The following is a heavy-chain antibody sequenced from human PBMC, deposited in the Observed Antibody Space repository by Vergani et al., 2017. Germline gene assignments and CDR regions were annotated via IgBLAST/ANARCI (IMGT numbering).Heavy chain of an antibody. CDR2: ISWNSGSI. CDR1: GFTFDDYA. Sequence: EVQLVESGGGLVQPGRSLRLSCAASGFTFDDYAMHWVRQAPGKGLEWVSGISWNSGSIGYADSVKGRFTISRDNAKNTLYLQMNSLRAEDTAVYYCARVEHLGDGYYYGMDVWGQGTTVTVSS. D-gene: IGHD1-26*01. V-gene: IGHV3-9*01. J-gene: IGHJ6*02. CDR3: ARVEHLGDGYYYGMDV.